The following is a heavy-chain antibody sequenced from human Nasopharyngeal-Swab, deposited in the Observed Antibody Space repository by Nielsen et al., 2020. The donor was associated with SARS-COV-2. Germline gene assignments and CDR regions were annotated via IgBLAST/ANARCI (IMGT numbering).Heavy chain of an antibody. J-gene: IGHJ2*01. CDR3: ARVPGFWYFDL. CDR1: GGSFSGYY. V-gene: IGHV4-34*01. CDR2: INHSGST. Sequence: SETLSLTCAVYGGSFSGYYWSWIRQPPGKGLEWIGEINHSGSTNYNPSLKSRVTISVDTSKNQFSLKLSSVTAADTAVYYCARVPGFWYFDLWGRGTLVTVSP. D-gene: IGHD3-10*01.